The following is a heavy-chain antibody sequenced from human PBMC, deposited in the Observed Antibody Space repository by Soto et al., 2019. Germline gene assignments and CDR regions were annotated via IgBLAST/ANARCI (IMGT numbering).Heavy chain of an antibody. CDR2: IYNTGST. CDR3: VRCDNNSPGFDF. D-gene: IGHD1-1*01. V-gene: IGHV4-31*03. J-gene: IGHJ4*02. Sequence: QVQLQESGPGLVKPSQTLSLTCTVSGRSISSGGYSWSWIRQHPGKGLEWIGYIYNTGSTYYNPSLKSRVTISADTSKNQFSLKLSSVTAADTAVYYCVRCDNNSPGFDFWGQGTLVTVSS. CDR1: GRSISSGGYS.